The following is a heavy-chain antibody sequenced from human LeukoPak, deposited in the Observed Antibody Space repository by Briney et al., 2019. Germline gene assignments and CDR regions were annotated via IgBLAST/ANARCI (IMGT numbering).Heavy chain of an antibody. CDR1: GGSFSGYY. J-gene: IGHJ4*02. CDR3: ARGFFPTYVGDY. V-gene: IGHV4-34*01. Sequence: SETLSLTCAVYGGSFSGYYWSWIRQPPGKGLEWIGEINHSGSTNYNPSLKSRVTISVDTSKNQFSLKLSSVTAADTAVYYRARGFFPTYVGDYWGQGTLVTVSS. D-gene: IGHD3-16*01. CDR2: INHSGST.